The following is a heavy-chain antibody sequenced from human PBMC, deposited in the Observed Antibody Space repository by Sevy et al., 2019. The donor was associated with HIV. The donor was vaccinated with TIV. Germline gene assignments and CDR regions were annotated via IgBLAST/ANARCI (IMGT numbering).Heavy chain of an antibody. CDR3: TREVGGFNWRPYYFDS. J-gene: IGHJ4*02. Sequence: GGSLRLSCAASRFTFTDYWMSWVRQTPGKGLEWVATIIQDESEKYYLDSVKGRFAISRDNGKNSVSLQMNGLRVEDTALYYCTREVGGFNWRPYYFDSWGQGTLVTVSS. CDR2: IIQDESEK. CDR1: RFTFTDYW. D-gene: IGHD3-16*01. V-gene: IGHV3-7*01.